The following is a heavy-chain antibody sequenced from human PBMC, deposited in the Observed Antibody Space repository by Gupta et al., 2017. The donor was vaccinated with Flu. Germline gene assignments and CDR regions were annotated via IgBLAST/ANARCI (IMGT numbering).Heavy chain of an antibody. Sequence: QVQLVQSGSELKKPGASVKVSCRASGYTFTGYGMDWLRQAPGQGLEWMGWIDTNTGTPTYAQGFTERFLFSLDTSVSTAYLQISSLKAADTAVYYCARRDFVVVPTGQHSFYFYMDVWGKGTTVTVSS. D-gene: IGHD2-2*01. CDR3: ARRDFVVVPTGQHSFYFYMDV. CDR2: IDTNTGTP. J-gene: IGHJ6*03. V-gene: IGHV7-4-1*02. CDR1: GYTFTGYG.